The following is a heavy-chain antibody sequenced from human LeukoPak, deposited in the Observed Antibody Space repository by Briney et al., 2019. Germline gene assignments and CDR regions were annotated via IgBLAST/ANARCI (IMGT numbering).Heavy chain of an antibody. Sequence: GASVKVSCKASGYTFTGYYMHWVRQAPGQGLEWMGWINPNSGGTNYAQKFQGRVTMTRDTSISTAYMELSRLRSDDPAVYYCARVGCSGGSCYEFFDYWGQGTLVTVSS. CDR1: GYTFTGYY. J-gene: IGHJ4*02. CDR3: ARVGCSGGSCYEFFDY. D-gene: IGHD2-15*01. CDR2: INPNSGGT. V-gene: IGHV1-2*02.